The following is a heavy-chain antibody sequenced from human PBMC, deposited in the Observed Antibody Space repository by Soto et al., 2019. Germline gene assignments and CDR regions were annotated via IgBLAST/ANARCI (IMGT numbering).Heavy chain of an antibody. D-gene: IGHD3-16*01. J-gene: IGHJ6*02. Sequence: ASVKVSCKASGYTFTSYAMHWVRQAPGQRLEWMGWINAGNGNTKYSQKFQGRVTITRDTSASTAYMELSSLRSEDTAVYYCARDLGWHDYYYGMDVWGQGTTVTVSS. CDR3: ARDLGWHDYYYGMDV. CDR1: GYTFTSYA. CDR2: INAGNGNT. V-gene: IGHV1-3*01.